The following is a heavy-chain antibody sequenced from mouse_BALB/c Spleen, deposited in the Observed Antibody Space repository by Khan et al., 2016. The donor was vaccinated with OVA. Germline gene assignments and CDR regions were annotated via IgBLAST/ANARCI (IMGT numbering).Heavy chain of an antibody. CDR3: ARGYGGDFDY. CDR1: GYSITSDYA. Sequence: EVQLQESGPGLVKPSQSLSLTCTVTGYSITSDYAWNWIRQFPGNKLEWMGFISYSGNTKYNPSLKSRISLTRDTSKNQFFLQLSSVTPEDTAREYCARGYGGDFDYWGQGTTLIVSS. J-gene: IGHJ2*01. V-gene: IGHV3-2*02. CDR2: ISYSGNT. D-gene: IGHD2-10*02.